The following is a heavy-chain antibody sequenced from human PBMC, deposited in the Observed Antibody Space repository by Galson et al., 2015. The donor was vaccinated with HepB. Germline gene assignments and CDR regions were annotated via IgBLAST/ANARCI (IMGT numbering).Heavy chain of an antibody. Sequence: SLRLSCAASGFTFGDYWVTWVRQAPGKGLDWVARINENGSEQQCVDSVKGRFTISRDNAKNSLYLQMNSLSVDDTAVYYCARRTTSWLYFDYWGQGTLVTVSS. CDR2: INENGSEQ. CDR1: GFTFGDYW. J-gene: IGHJ4*02. D-gene: IGHD2-2*01. CDR3: ARRTTSWLYFDY. V-gene: IGHV3-7*03.